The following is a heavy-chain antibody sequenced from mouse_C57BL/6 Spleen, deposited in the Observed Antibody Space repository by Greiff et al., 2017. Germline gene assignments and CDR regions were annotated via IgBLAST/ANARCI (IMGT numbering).Heavy chain of an antibody. J-gene: IGHJ4*01. CDR1: GFTFSDYY. CDR2: INYDGSST. Sequence: DVQLVESEGGLVQPGSSMKLSCTASGFTFSDYYMAWVRQVPEKGLEWVANINYDGSSTYYLDSLKSRFIISRDNAKNILYLQMSSLKSEDTATYYCARVYDGYYVNAMDYWGQGTSVTVSS. CDR3: ARVYDGYYVNAMDY. V-gene: IGHV5-16*01. D-gene: IGHD2-3*01.